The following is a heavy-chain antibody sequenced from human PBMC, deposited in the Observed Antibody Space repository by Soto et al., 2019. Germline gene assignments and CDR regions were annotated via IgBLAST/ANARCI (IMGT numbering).Heavy chain of an antibody. V-gene: IGHV4-31*03. D-gene: IGHD1-7*01. J-gene: IGHJ6*02. CDR1: GDSINSGAYY. CDR2: MFSSGST. CDR3: ARDRMAIMNYISPGLDV. Sequence: SETLSLTCTVSGDSINSGAYYLNWIRQRPGNGLEWIGYMFSSGSTDYNPSFKSRVTISVDTSRKHFSLKMTSVTAADTAIYYCARDRMAIMNYISPGLDVWGQGTTVTVSS.